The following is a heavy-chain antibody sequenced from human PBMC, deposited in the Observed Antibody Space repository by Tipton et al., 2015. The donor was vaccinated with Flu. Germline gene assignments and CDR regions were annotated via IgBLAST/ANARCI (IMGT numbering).Heavy chain of an antibody. CDR2: IYSAGST. J-gene: IGHJ6*02. D-gene: IGHD3-16*02. CDR1: GFTFSSNS. V-gene: IGHV3-53*01. Sequence: LSLTCAASGFTFSSNSMSWVRQAPGKGLEWISLIYSAGSTYYADSVKGRFTISRDNSKNTVFLQMNTLRAEDTAVYYCARVLSSEYYYGMDVWGQGTTVTVSS. CDR3: ARVLSSEYYYGMDV.